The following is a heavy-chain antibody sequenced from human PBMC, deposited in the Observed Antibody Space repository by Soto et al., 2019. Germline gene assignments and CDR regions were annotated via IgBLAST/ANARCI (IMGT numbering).Heavy chain of an antibody. D-gene: IGHD2-8*02. CDR1: DNTFTHYG. CDR3: AATGGNYFGLDV. V-gene: IGHV1-18*01. J-gene: IGHJ6*02. CDR2: ISGYNGNT. Sequence: ASVKVSCKSSDNTFTHYGINWVRQAPGQGLEWMAWISGYNGNTKYAQKFQDRVTMTADTSTRTTFMEVRSLTSDDTGVYFCAATGGNYFGLDVWGQGTTVTVSS.